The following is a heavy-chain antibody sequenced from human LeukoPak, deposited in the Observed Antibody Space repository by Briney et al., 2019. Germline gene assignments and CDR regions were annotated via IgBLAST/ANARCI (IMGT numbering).Heavy chain of an antibody. V-gene: IGHV3-7*01. D-gene: IGHD5-18*01. CDR1: GFTFSSYW. CDR2: IKQDGSEE. J-gene: IGHJ4*02. Sequence: QPGGSLRLSCAPSGFTFSSYWMTWARQAPGKGLEWVANIKQDGSEEYYVDSVKGRFIISRDNSNNILYLQMNSLRAEDTAVYFCAKGYGESHFDSWGQGTLVTVSS. CDR3: AKGYGESHFDS.